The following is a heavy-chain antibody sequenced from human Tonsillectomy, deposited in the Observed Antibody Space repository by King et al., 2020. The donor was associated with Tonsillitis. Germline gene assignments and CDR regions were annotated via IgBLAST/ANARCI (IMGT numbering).Heavy chain of an antibody. CDR1: GYTFTGYY. CDR3: ARASLYYYGSGMISHSIHNWFDP. Sequence: VQLVESGAEVKKPGASVKVSCKASGYTFTGYYMHWVRQAPGQGLEWMGWINPNSGGTNYAQKFQGWVTMTRDTSISTAYMELSRLRSDDTAVYYCARASLYYYGSGMISHSIHNWFDPWGKGTLVTVSS. CDR2: INPNSGGT. D-gene: IGHD3-10*01. J-gene: IGHJ5*02. V-gene: IGHV1-2*04.